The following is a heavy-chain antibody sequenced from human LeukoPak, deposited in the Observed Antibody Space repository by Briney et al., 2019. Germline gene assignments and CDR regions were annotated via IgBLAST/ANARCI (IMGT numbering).Heavy chain of an antibody. CDR2: INPSSGGT. J-gene: IGHJ4*02. Sequence: GASVKVSCKASGYTFTGYYMHWVRQAPGQGLEWMGWINPSSGGTNYAQKFQGRVTMTRDTSISTAYMELSSLRSEDTAVYYRARDPRTYYYGSGSFHTTSVPALDFDYWGQGTLVTVSS. CDR1: GYTFTGYY. CDR3: ARDPRTYYYGSGSFHTTSVPALDFDY. V-gene: IGHV1-2*02. D-gene: IGHD3-10*01.